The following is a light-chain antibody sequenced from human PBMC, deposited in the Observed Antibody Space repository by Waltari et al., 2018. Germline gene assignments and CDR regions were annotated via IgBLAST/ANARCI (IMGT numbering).Light chain of an antibody. V-gene: IGLV3-1*01. CDR1: ELEQNY. CDR2: QDV. CDR3: QAWDSGVAGV. J-gene: IGLJ1*01. Sequence: SYDLTQSPSVSVSPGQTASITCSGDELEQNYVCWYQQKPGQSPVLVIYQDVRRPSEIPERFSGSNSGNTATLTISGTQPMDEADYYCQAWDSGVAGVFGTGTKVTVL.